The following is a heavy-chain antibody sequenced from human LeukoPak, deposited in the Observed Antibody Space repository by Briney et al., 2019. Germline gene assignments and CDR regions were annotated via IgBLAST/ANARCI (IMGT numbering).Heavy chain of an antibody. Sequence: TSETLSLTCTVSGGSISSYYWSWIRQPPGKGLEWIGYIYYSGSTNYNPSLKSRVTISEDTSKNQFSLKLSSVTAADTAVYYCARGYYCSSTSCRYWYFDLWGRGTLVTVSS. CDR1: GGSISSYY. J-gene: IGHJ2*01. D-gene: IGHD2-2*01. CDR2: IYYSGST. CDR3: ARGYYCSSTSCRYWYFDL. V-gene: IGHV4-59*01.